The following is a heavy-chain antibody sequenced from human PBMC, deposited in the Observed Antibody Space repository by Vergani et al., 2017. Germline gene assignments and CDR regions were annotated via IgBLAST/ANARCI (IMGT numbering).Heavy chain of an antibody. D-gene: IGHD6-13*01. V-gene: IGHV4-59*01. CDR1: GGSISSYY. CDR3: ARDRQQLDY. Sequence: QVQLQESGPGLVKPSETLSLTCTVSGGSISSYYCSWIRQPPGKGLEWIGYIYYSGSTNYNPSLKSRVTISVDTSKNQFALKLSSVTAADTAVYYCARDRQQLDYWGQGTLVTVSS. J-gene: IGHJ4*02. CDR2: IYYSGST.